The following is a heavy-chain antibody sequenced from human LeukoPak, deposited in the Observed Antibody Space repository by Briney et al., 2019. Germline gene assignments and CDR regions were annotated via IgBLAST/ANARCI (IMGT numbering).Heavy chain of an antibody. CDR1: GFTFSSYW. Sequence: GGSLRLSCVVSGFTFSSYWMRWVRQAPGKGLVWVSRMNTDGSITTYADSVKGRFTISRDNAKNTLYLQMNSLRAEDTAVYYCARGVGTTNPPEDYWGQGTLVTVSS. V-gene: IGHV3-74*01. J-gene: IGHJ4*02. CDR2: MNTDGSIT. D-gene: IGHD1-26*01. CDR3: ARGVGTTNPPEDY.